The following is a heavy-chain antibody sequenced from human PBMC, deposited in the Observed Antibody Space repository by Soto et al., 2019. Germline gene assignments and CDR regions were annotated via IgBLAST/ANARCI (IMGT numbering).Heavy chain of an antibody. J-gene: IGHJ4*02. Sequence: GGSLRLSCAASGFTFSSYAMSWVRQAPGKGLEWVSAISGRGGSTYYADSVKGRFTISRDNSKTTLYLQMNSLRAEDTAVYYCAKDQGGELGPLYCFDYWGQGTLVTVSS. D-gene: IGHD1-26*01. CDR2: ISGRGGST. CDR1: GFTFSSYA. V-gene: IGHV3-23*01. CDR3: AKDQGGELGPLYCFDY.